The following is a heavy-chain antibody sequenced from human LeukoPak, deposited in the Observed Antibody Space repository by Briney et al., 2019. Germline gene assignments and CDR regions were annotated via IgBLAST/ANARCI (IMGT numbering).Heavy chain of an antibody. CDR3: TRHCSGGSCYSNWYFDL. V-gene: IGHV4-4*09. CDR1: GGSISSYY. J-gene: IGHJ2*01. D-gene: IGHD2-15*01. Sequence: SETLSLTCPVSGGSISSYYWSWIRQPPGKGLEWIGYIYTSGSTNYNPSLKSRVTISVDTSKNQFSLKLSSVTAADTAVYYCTRHCSGGSCYSNWYFDLWGRGTLVTVSS. CDR2: IYTSGST.